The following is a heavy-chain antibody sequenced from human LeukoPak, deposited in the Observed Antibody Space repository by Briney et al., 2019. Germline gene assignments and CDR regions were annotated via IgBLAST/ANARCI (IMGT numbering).Heavy chain of an antibody. CDR1: GGSFSGYY. V-gene: IGHV4-34*01. CDR3: ARGSSDWNAFDI. D-gene: IGHD2-21*02. CDR2: INHSGST. Sequence: PSETLSLTCAVYGGSFSGYYWSWIRQPPGKGLEWIGEINHSGSTNYNPSLKSRVTISVDTSKNQFSLKLSSVTAADTAVYYCARGSSDWNAFDIWGQGTMVTVSS. J-gene: IGHJ3*02.